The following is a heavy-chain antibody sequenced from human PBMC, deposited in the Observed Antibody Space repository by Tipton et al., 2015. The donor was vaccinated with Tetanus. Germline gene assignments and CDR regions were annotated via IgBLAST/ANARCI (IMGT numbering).Heavy chain of an antibody. CDR2: IYPGDSDT. D-gene: IGHD2-21*02. CDR1: GYSFTSYW. Sequence: VQLVQSGAEGKKPGESLKISCKGSGYSFTSYWIGWVRQMPGKGLEWMGIIYPGDSDTRYSPSFQGQVTISADKSISTAYLQWSSLKASGTALYYCATPGQVTVDAVDIWGQGTMVTVSS. CDR3: ATPGQVTVDAVDI. V-gene: IGHV5-51*01. J-gene: IGHJ3*02.